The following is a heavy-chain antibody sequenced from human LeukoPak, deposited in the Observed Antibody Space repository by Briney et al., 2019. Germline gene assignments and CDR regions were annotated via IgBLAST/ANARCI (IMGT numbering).Heavy chain of an antibody. CDR2: IFYSGST. D-gene: IGHD2-2*01. J-gene: IGHJ5*02. Sequence: SETLSLTCTVSGGSISSDGYYWSWIRQHPGKDLEWIAYIFYSGSTYYNPSLKSRLTISVDTSKNHFSLKLSSVTAADTAVYYCASSVRNIVVVPAARSINWFDPWGQGTLVTVSS. CDR1: GGSISSDGYY. CDR3: ASSVRNIVVVPAARSINWFDP. V-gene: IGHV4-31*03.